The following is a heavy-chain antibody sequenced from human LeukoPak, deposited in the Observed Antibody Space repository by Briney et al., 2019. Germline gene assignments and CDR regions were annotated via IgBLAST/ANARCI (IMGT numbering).Heavy chain of an antibody. CDR2: ISYEGSKK. CDR3: SFPTSAGHSGTELDL. Sequence: PGRPLRLSCAASGFTLNDRSMHWVRQSPDKGLQWVAVISYEGSKKYYSDSVKGRFTISRDNSKNTVYLQMNSLKSEDMAVYARSFPTSAGHSGTELDLWGQGTLVTVSS. V-gene: IGHV3-30*04. D-gene: IGHD1-26*01. J-gene: IGHJ5*02. CDR1: GFTLNDRS.